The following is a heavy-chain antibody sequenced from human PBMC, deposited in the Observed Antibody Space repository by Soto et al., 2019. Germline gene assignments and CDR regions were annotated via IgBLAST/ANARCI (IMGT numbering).Heavy chain of an antibody. CDR1: GGSISSGGYY. CDR2: IYYSGST. Sequence: TSETLSLTCTVSGGSISSGGYYWSWIRQHPGKGLEWIGYIYYSGSTYYNPSLKSRVTISVDTSKNQFSLKLSSVTAADTAVYYCARDRAMVRGVIITGSGWFDPWGQGTLVTVSS. V-gene: IGHV4-31*02. D-gene: IGHD3-10*01. J-gene: IGHJ5*02. CDR3: ARDRAMVRGVIITGSGWFDP.